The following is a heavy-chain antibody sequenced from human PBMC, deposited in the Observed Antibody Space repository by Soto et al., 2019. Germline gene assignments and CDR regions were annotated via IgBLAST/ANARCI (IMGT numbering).Heavy chain of an antibody. CDR1: GGSISSGGYY. Sequence: SETLSLTCTVSGGSISSGGYYWSWIRQHPGKGLEWIGYIYYSGSTYYNPSLKSRVTISVDTSKNQFSLKLSSVTAADTAVYYCARGGYSYGYGPVPFDYWGHGTPVPVSS. CDR3: ARGGYSYGYGPVPFDY. V-gene: IGHV4-31*03. CDR2: IYYSGST. J-gene: IGHJ4*01. D-gene: IGHD5-18*01.